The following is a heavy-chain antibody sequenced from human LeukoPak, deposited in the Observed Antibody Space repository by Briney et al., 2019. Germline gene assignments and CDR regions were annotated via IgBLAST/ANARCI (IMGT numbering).Heavy chain of an antibody. CDR1: GFSFTSSA. D-gene: IGHD2-21*02. CDR3: ATDRGYCDGDCLDV. CDR2: IVVGSGNT. Sequence: GASVKVSCKASGFSFTSSAVQWVRQARGQRLEWVGWIVVGSGNTKYAQKLQERVTITRDMSTSTAYMELSSLRSEDTAVYCCATDRGYCDGDCLDVWGQGTTVTVSS. V-gene: IGHV1-58*01. J-gene: IGHJ6*02.